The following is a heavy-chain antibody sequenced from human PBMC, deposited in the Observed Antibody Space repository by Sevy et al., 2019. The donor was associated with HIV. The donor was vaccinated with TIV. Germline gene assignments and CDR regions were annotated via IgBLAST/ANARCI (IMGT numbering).Heavy chain of an antibody. CDR3: ARALQDYYYGMDV. CDR1: GDSISSYY. J-gene: IGHJ6*02. CDR2: IYYSGST. V-gene: IGHV4-59*01. Sequence: SETLSLTCTVSGDSISSYYWSWIRQPPGKGLEWIGYIYYSGSTNYNPSLKSRVAISKDTSKNQFSLKLSSVTAADTAVYYCARALQDYYYGMDVWGQGTTLTVSS.